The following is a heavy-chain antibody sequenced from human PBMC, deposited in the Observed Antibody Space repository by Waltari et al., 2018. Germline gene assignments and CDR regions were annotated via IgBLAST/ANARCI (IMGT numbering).Heavy chain of an antibody. Sequence: EVQLLESGGDLVQPGGSLRLSCAASGFTFSSYAMSWVRQAPGKGLEWVSAISGSGGSTYYADSVKGRFTISRDNSKNTLYLQMNSLRAEDTAVYYCARDLLIDDAFDIWGQGTMVTVSS. CDR1: GFTFSSYA. D-gene: IGHD3-9*01. V-gene: IGHV3-23*01. J-gene: IGHJ3*02. CDR2: ISGSGGST. CDR3: ARDLLIDDAFDI.